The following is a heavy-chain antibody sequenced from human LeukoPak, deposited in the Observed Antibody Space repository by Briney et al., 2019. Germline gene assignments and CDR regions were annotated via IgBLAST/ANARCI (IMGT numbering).Heavy chain of an antibody. CDR1: GFTFGDYA. V-gene: IGHV3-49*03. J-gene: IGHJ4*02. D-gene: IGHD3-22*01. Sequence: GGSLRLSCTASGFTFGDYAMSWFRQAPGKGLEWVGFIRSKAYGGTTGYAASVKGRFTISRDDSKSIAYLQMNSLKTEDTAVYYCTRDGNYYDSSGYPPRWWGQGTLVTVSS. CDR3: TRDGNYYDSSGYPPRW. CDR2: IRSKAYGGTT.